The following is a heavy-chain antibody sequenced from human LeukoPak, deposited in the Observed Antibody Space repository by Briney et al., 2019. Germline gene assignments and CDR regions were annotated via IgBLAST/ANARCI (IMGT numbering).Heavy chain of an antibody. V-gene: IGHV3-74*01. CDR3: ANIPNSFGPNY. D-gene: IGHD3-16*01. CDR1: GFTLSRYW. J-gene: IGHJ4*02. Sequence: GGSLRLSCAASGFTLSRYWMHWVRQVPGKGLVWVSRINPDESDTTSADSVKGRFTISRDNAKSTLYLHMNSQRAEDTAVYYCANIPNSFGPNYWGQGSLVTVSS. CDR2: INPDESDT.